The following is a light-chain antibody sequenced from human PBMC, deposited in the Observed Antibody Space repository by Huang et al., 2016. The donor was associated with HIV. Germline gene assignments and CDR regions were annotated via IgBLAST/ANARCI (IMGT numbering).Light chain of an antibody. V-gene: IGKV1-8*01. J-gene: IGKJ4*01. CDR1: QNVGTS. CDR2: DAS. Sequence: IRMTQSPSSLSASTGDRVTITCRASQNVGTSLAWYQQRPGRAPVLLIYDASTRQRGVPSRFSGSGSRTVFTLTIGCLQVEDAATYYCQHSDGLSPLTFGGGT. CDR3: QHSDGLSPLT.